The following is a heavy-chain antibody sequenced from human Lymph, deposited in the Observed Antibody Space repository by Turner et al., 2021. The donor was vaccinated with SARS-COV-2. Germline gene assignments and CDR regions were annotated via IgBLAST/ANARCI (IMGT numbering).Heavy chain of an antibody. Sequence: QVQLVESGGGLVQPARSLRRPCAASGFPFRSYGMYWVRQAPGKGLEWVAVISYDGSNKYYADSVKGRFTISRDNSKNTLYMQMNSLRAEDTAVYYCAKQGGGRYCSGGSCYRGYFDYWGQGTLVTVSS. D-gene: IGHD2-15*01. CDR2: ISYDGSNK. J-gene: IGHJ4*02. V-gene: IGHV3-30*18. CDR1: GFPFRSYG. CDR3: AKQGGGRYCSGGSCYRGYFDY.